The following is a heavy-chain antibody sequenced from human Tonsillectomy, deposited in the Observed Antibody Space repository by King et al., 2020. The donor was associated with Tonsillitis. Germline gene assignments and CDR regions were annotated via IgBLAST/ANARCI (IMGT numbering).Heavy chain of an antibody. CDR1: GYSFTAYY. CDR3: ARGGSSSSLNYYYGLDV. CDR2: INPNSGGT. D-gene: IGHD6-13*01. J-gene: IGHJ6*02. Sequence: VQLVESGAEVKKPGASVKVSCKASGYSFTAYYMHWVRQAPGQGLECMGWINPNSGGTNYAQKFQGRVTLTRDTSISTAYMELSRLRSYDTAVYYCARGGSSSSLNYYYGLDVWGQGTTVTVSS. V-gene: IGHV1-2*02.